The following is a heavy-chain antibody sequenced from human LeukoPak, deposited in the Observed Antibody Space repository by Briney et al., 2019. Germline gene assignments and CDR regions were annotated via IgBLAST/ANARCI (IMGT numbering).Heavy chain of an antibody. J-gene: IGHJ5*02. Sequence: GASVKVSCKASGYTFTSNSMHWVRQAPGQGLEWMGIINPNGGSTGYAQNFQGRVTMTRDTSTSTVYMELSSLRSEDTAVYYCARVGTIFGVTSRYWFDPWGQGTLVTVSS. CDR2: INPNGGST. V-gene: IGHV1-46*01. CDR3: ARVGTIFGVTSRYWFDP. D-gene: IGHD3-3*01. CDR1: GYTFTSNS.